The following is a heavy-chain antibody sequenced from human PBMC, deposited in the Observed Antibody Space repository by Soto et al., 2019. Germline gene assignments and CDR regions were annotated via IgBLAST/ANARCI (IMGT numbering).Heavy chain of an antibody. CDR1: GYTFTSYD. CDR3: ARGGSSIAARREYYYYGMDV. D-gene: IGHD6-6*01. Sequence: ASVKVSCKASGYTFTSYDINWVRPATGQGLEWMGWMNPNSGNTGYAQKFQGRVTMTRNTSKSTAYMELSSLRSEDTAVYYCARGGSSIAARREYYYYGMDVGGQGTTVTVSS. CDR2: MNPNSGNT. V-gene: IGHV1-8*01. J-gene: IGHJ6*02.